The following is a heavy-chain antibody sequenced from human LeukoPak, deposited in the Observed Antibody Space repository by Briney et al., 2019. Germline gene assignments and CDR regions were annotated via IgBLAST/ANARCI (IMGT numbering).Heavy chain of an antibody. V-gene: IGHV1-8*03. CDR2: MNPNSGNT. CDR3: ARGDTAFDY. Sequence: ASVKVSCKASGYTFTGYYMHWVRQALGQGLEWMGWMNPNSGNTGYAQKFQGRVTITRNTSISTAYMELSSLRSEDTAVYYCARGDTAFDYWGQGTLVTVSS. CDR1: GYTFTGYY. D-gene: IGHD5-18*01. J-gene: IGHJ4*02.